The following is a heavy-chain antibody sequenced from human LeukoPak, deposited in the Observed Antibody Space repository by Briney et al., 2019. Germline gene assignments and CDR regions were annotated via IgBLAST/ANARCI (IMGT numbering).Heavy chain of an antibody. Sequence: GGPLRLSCVVSGFTVTSNYMSWVRQAPGKGLEWVSVIYSGGTTNYADSVKGRFTVYRDNSKNTLYLQMNSLRAEDTAVYYCASKLTSGYWGQGTLVTVSS. CDR3: ASKLTSGY. CDR2: IYSGGTT. J-gene: IGHJ4*02. CDR1: GFTVTSNY. V-gene: IGHV3-66*01. D-gene: IGHD4-17*01.